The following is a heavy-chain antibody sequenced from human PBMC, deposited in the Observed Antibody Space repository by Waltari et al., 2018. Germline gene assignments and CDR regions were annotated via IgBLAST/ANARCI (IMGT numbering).Heavy chain of an antibody. V-gene: IGHV1-69*08. CDR2: IIPILGIA. CDR3: ARDLDSSGWYDTY. D-gene: IGHD6-19*01. Sequence: QVQLVQSGAEVKKPGSSVKVSCQASGGTFSSYTISWVRQAPGQGLEWMGRIIPILGIANYAQKFQGRVTITADKSTSTAYMELSSLRSEDTAVYYCARDLDSSGWYDTYWGQGTLVTVSS. J-gene: IGHJ4*02. CDR1: GGTFSSYT.